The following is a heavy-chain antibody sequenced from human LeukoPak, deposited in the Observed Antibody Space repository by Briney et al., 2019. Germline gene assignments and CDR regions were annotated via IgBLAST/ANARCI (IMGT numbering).Heavy chain of an antibody. V-gene: IGHV3-48*01. CDR1: GFTFSSYS. Sequence: GGSLRLSCAASGFTFSSYSMNWVRQAPGKGLEWVSYISSSSSTIYYADSVKGRFTISRDNAKNSLYLQMNSLRAEDTAVYYCARVRGIPYFDYWGQGTLVTVSS. CDR2: ISSSSSTI. CDR3: ARVRGIPYFDY. D-gene: IGHD6-13*01. J-gene: IGHJ4*02.